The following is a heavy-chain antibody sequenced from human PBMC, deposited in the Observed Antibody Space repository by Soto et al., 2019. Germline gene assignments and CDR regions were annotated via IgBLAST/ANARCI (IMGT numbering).Heavy chain of an antibody. J-gene: IGHJ6*02. CDR2: INSDGSST. CDR3: VRAIGHYGMDV. Sequence: GGSLRLSCVASGFIFSNCWMHWVRRAPGMGLVWVSHINSDGSSTTYADSVKGRFTISRDNAKNTLYLQMNSLRAEDTAVYYCVRAIGHYGMDVWGRGATVTVSS. CDR1: GFIFSNCW. V-gene: IGHV3-74*01. D-gene: IGHD3-22*01.